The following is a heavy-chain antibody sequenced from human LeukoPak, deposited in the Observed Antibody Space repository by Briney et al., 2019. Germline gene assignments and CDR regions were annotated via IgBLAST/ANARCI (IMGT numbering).Heavy chain of an antibody. CDR3: ATIRLNYYDTSGYPFDY. CDR2: VNTYNGNT. CDR1: GYSFTSYG. J-gene: IGHJ4*02. D-gene: IGHD3-22*01. V-gene: IGHV1-18*01. Sequence: ASVKVSCKASGYSFTSYGISWVRQAPGQGLEWMGWVNTYNGNTNFAQSFQGRLTMTTDTSTGTASMEMSTLRSDDTAVYYCATIRLNYYDTSGYPFDYWGQGTLVTVSS.